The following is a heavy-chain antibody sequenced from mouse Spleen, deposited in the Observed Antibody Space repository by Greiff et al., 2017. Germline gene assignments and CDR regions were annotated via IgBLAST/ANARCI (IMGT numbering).Heavy chain of an antibody. CDR3: ARVWLRQAYYFDY. Sequence: EVQLQQSGGGLVQPGGSLRLSCATSGFTFTDYYMSWVRQPPGKALEWLGFIRNKANGYTTEYSASVKGRFTISRDNSQSILYLQMNTLRAEDSATYYCARVWLRQAYYFDYWGQGTTLTVSS. V-gene: IGHV7-3*02. J-gene: IGHJ2*01. CDR1: GFTFTDYY. D-gene: IGHD2-2*01. CDR2: IRNKANGYTT.